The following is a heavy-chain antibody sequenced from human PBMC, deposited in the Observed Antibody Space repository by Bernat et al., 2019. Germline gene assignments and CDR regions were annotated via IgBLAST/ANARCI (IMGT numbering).Heavy chain of an antibody. J-gene: IGHJ4*02. D-gene: IGHD3-16*01. CDR3: ARGGEVSFFDY. CDR1: GGSFSGYY. CDR2: IYYSGST. Sequence: QVQLQQWGAGLLKPSETLSLTCAVYGGSFSGYYWSWIRQHPGKGLEWIGYIYYSGSTYYNPSLKSRVTISVDTSKNQFSLKLSSVTAADTAVYYCARGGEVSFFDYWGQGTLVTVSS. V-gene: IGHV4-34*01.